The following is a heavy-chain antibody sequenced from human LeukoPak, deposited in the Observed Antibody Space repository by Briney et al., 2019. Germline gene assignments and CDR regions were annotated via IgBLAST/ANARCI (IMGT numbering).Heavy chain of an antibody. J-gene: IGHJ4*02. Sequence: ASVKVSCKASGYTFTNNYLHWVRQAPGQGLEWMGMIYPRDGSTSYAQNFQGRVTVTRDTSTTTVHMELRGLRSEDTAVYYCARGGNYDSSGYYYVPFDYWGQGTLVTVSS. CDR1: GYTFTNNY. CDR2: IYPRDGST. CDR3: ARGGNYDSSGYYYVPFDY. V-gene: IGHV1-46*01. D-gene: IGHD3-22*01.